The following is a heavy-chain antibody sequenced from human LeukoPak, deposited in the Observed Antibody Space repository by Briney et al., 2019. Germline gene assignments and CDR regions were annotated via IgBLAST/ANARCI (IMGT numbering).Heavy chain of an antibody. CDR1: GGSISSSSYY. CDR2: IYYSGST. Sequence: SETLSLTCTVSGGSISSSSYYWGWIRQPPGKGLEWIGSIYYSGSTYYNPSLKSRVTISVDTSKNQFSLKLSSVTAAGTAVYYCARAGDLNDYGGNTRFRWGQGTLVTVSS. CDR3: ARAGDLNDYGGNTRFR. D-gene: IGHD4-23*01. J-gene: IGHJ4*02. V-gene: IGHV4-39*07.